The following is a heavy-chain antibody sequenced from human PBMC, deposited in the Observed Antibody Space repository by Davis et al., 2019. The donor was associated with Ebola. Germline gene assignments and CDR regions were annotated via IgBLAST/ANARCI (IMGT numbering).Heavy chain of an antibody. CDR3: ARDPRGGADGMDV. Sequence: GGSLTLSCEASGFTFSRSRMNWVRQAPGKGLEWVASISSSSSYIYYADSVKGRFTISRDNAKNSLYLQMNSLRAEDTAVYYCARDPRGGADGMDVWGQGTTVTVSS. D-gene: IGHD3-16*01. J-gene: IGHJ6*02. CDR1: GFTFSRSR. CDR2: ISSSSSYI. V-gene: IGHV3-21*01.